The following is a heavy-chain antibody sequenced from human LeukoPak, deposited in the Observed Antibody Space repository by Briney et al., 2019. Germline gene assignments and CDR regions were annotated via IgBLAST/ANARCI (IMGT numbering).Heavy chain of an antibody. CDR3: ARGSGYSYGYTY. CDR1: GGSFSGYY. Sequence: SETLSLTCAVYGGSFSGYYWSWIRQPPGKGLEWIGEINHSGSTNYNPSLKSRVTISVDTSKNRFSLKLSSVTAADTAVYYCARGSGYSYGYTYWGQGTLVTVSS. V-gene: IGHV4-34*01. J-gene: IGHJ4*02. D-gene: IGHD5-18*01. CDR2: INHSGST.